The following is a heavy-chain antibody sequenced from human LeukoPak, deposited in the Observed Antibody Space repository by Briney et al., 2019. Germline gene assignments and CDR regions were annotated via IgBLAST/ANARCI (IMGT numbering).Heavy chain of an antibody. J-gene: IGHJ4*02. CDR3: ARGPSHGGTYFDS. CDR2: IHSSGNT. CDR1: GGLISNYF. V-gene: IGHV4-59*10. Sequence: SETLFLTCTIYGGLISNYFWVCIRQTAAKEQEWIRRIHSSGNTLHNPSLTSRVTMSVDTSKNQFSLKLSSATAADTAVYYCARGPSHGGTYFDSWGQGILVTVSS. D-gene: IGHD2-15*01.